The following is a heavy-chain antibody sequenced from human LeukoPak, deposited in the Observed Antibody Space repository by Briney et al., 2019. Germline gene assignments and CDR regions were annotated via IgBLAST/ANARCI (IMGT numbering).Heavy chain of an antibody. V-gene: IGHV5-10-1*01. CDR2: IDPSDSYS. J-gene: IGHJ3*02. D-gene: IGHD1-26*01. Sequence: GESLKISCKGSAYSFTNYWISWVRQMPGKGLEWMGRIDPSDSYSNNSPSFQGHVTISADKSISTAYLQWSSLKASDTAMYYCARRIVGTTSAFDIWGQGTMVTVSS. CDR1: AYSFTNYW. CDR3: ARRIVGTTSAFDI.